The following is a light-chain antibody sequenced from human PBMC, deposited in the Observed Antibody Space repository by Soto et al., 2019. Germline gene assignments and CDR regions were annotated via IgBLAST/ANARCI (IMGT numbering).Light chain of an antibody. V-gene: IGKV3-15*01. CDR1: HSISSK. J-gene: IGKJ4*01. Sequence: EIKMAQSPDTLSVSPGERATLSCRASHSISSKLAWYPQRPGQAPRLLIYGASTRATGVPVRFRGGGSGTEFTLPISGLQSEDFAVYCCQQYDKWPPTFGGGTKVEIK. CDR3: QQYDKWPPT. CDR2: GAS.